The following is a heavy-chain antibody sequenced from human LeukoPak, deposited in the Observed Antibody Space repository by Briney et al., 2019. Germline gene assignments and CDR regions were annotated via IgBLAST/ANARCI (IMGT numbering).Heavy chain of an antibody. J-gene: IGHJ4*02. Sequence: SETLSLTCAVYGGSFSGYHWTWIRQPPGKGLEWIGEINDSGSTNYNPSLKSRVTISIDTSKNQFSLKLSSVTAADTAVYYCGSNDYWGQGTLVTVSS. CDR3: GSNDY. CDR1: GGSFSGYH. V-gene: IGHV4-34*01. CDR2: INDSGST.